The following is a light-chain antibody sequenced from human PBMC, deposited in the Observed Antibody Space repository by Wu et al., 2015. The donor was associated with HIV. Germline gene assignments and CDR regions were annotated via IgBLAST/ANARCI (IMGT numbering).Light chain of an antibody. Sequence: AIEMTQSPSSLSASVGDSVNILCRASQAINKNLGWYQERPGKAPRLLIFAASSSLSGGPSRFSGSGSGTEFTLTINNLQPEDVATYYCLQDSSSPYTFGQGTKVDI. V-gene: IGKV1-6*01. CDR2: AAS. CDR3: LQDSSSPYT. CDR1: QAINKN. J-gene: IGKJ2*01.